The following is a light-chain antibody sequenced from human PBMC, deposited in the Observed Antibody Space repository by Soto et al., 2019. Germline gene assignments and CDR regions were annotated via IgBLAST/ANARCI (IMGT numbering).Light chain of an antibody. CDR2: DAS. Sequence: DIQMTQSPSTLSASVGDRVTITCRASQSISSWLAWYQQKPGKAPKLLIYDASSLESGVPSRFSGSGSGTEFTLTISSLQPVYFATSSCQHYNSSSGTFGQGT. J-gene: IGKJ1*01. CDR3: QHYNSSSGT. CDR1: QSISSW. V-gene: IGKV1-5*01.